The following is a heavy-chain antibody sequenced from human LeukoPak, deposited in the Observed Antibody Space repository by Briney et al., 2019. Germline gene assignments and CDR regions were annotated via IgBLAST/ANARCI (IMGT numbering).Heavy chain of an antibody. Sequence: GGSLRLSCVASGFTFSDSPIHWVRLAPGKGLEWVAHIRGKRDNYATAYAASVKDRFAISRDNSENTLYLQMNSLIAEDTAVYYCAKRPPKDKFGSSPFDFWGQGTLVTVSS. CDR2: IRGKRDNYAT. CDR3: AKRPPKDKFGSSPFDF. J-gene: IGHJ4*02. D-gene: IGHD6-6*01. CDR1: GFTFSDSP. V-gene: IGHV3-73*01.